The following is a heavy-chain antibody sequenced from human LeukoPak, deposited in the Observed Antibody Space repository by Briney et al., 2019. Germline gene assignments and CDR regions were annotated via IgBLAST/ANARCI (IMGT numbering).Heavy chain of an antibody. Sequence: PGGSLRLSCTASGFTFGDYAMSWFRQAPGKGLEWVGFIRSKAYGGTTEYAASVKGRFTISRDDSKSIAYLQMNSLKTEDTAVYYCTRGGSGWYYYYYGMDVWGQGTTVTVSS. CDR1: GFTFGDYA. V-gene: IGHV3-49*03. CDR2: IRSKAYGGTT. D-gene: IGHD6-19*01. J-gene: IGHJ6*02. CDR3: TRGGSGWYYYYYGMDV.